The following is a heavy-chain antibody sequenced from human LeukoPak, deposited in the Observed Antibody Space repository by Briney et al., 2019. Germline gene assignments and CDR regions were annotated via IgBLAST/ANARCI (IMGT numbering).Heavy chain of an antibody. CDR2: IKQDGSEK. J-gene: IGHJ4*02. V-gene: IGHV3-7*01. CDR3: ARNGRGYSGYDYFDY. CDR1: GFTFSSYW. Sequence: GGSLRLSCAASGFTFSSYWMSWVRQAPGKGLEWVANIKQDGSEKYYADSVKGRFTISRDNAKNSLYLQMNSLRAEDTAVYYCARNGRGYSGYDYFDYWGQGTLVTVSS. D-gene: IGHD5-12*01.